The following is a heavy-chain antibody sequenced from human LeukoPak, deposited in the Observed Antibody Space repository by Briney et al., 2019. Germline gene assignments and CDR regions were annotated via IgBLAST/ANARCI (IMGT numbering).Heavy chain of an antibody. CDR3: ARAIVVVTAIRGYYFDY. J-gene: IGHJ4*02. D-gene: IGHD2-21*02. CDR1: GYTFTGYY. CDR2: INPNSGGT. Sequence: ASVKVSCKASGYTFTGYYMHWVRQAPGQGLERMGWINPNSGGTNYAQKFQGRVTMTRDTSISTAYMELSRLRSDDTAVYYCARAIVVVTAIRGYYFDYWGQGTLVTVSS. V-gene: IGHV1-2*02.